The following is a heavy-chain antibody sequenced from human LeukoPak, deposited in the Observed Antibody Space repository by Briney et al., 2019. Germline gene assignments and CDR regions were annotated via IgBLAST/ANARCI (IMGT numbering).Heavy chain of an antibody. CDR3: ARDGPIFGGGYFDY. CDR1: GFTFSSYS. V-gene: IGHV3-48*04. J-gene: IGHJ4*02. D-gene: IGHD3-16*01. Sequence: GGSLRLSCAASGFTFSSYSMNWVRQAPGKGLEWVSYISSSSSTIYYADSVKGRFTISRDNAKNSLYLQMNSLRAEDTAVYYCARDGPIFGGGYFDYWGQGTLVTVSS. CDR2: ISSSSSTI.